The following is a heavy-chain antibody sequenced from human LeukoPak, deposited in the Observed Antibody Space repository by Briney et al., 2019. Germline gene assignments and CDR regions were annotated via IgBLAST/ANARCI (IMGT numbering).Heavy chain of an antibody. V-gene: IGHV4-39*01. CDR1: GGSISSSSYY. CDR2: IYYSGST. CDR3: ARFPWGITMIVVVIPDY. Sequence: SETLSLTCTVSGGSISSSSYYWGWIRQPPGKGLEWIGSIYYSGSTYYNPSLKSRVSISVDTSKNQFSLKLSSVTAADTAVYYCARFPWGITMIVVVIPDYWGQGTLVTVSS. D-gene: IGHD3-22*01. J-gene: IGHJ4*02.